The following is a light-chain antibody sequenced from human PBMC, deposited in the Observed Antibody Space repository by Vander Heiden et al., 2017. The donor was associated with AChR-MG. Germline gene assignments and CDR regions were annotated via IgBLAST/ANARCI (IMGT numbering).Light chain of an antibody. CDR1: KLGVKY. Sequence: SYELPQPPSVSVSPGQTASITCFGDKLGVKYASWYHQKPGQSPVLVIYLDRKRPSGIPERVSGSNSGNTATLTISATQPMDGADYYCQAWDDSTVVLGGGTKLTVL. CDR3: QAWDDSTVV. J-gene: IGLJ2*01. V-gene: IGLV3-1*01. CDR2: LDR.